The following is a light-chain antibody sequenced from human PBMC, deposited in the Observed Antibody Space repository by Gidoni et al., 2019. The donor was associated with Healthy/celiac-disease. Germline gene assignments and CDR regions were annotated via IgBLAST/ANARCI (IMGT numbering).Light chain of an antibody. CDR3: QPYGSSPFT. CDR1: QSVSSSY. CDR2: GAS. V-gene: IGKV3-20*01. Sequence: EIVLTQSPGTLSVSPGERATLSCRASQSVSSSYLAWYQHKPCQAPRLLIYGASSSATGLPDRFSGSGSGTDFPLTLSRLEPEDFAVYYCQPYGSSPFTFGPGTKVDIK. J-gene: IGKJ3*01.